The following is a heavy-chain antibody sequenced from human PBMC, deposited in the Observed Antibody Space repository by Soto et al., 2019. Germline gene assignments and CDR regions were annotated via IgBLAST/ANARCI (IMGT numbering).Heavy chain of an antibody. CDR3: VRANWNRAQGAFDI. Sequence: QVQLVQSGAAVKKPGASVKVSCKASGYTFTSYGISWVRQAPGQGLEWMGWISAYNGNTNYAQKLQGRVTMTTDTSTSTANMELRSLRSDDTAVYYCVRANWNRAQGAFDIWGQGTMVTVSS. CDR2: ISAYNGNT. CDR1: GYTFTSYG. D-gene: IGHD1-1*01. V-gene: IGHV1-18*01. J-gene: IGHJ3*02.